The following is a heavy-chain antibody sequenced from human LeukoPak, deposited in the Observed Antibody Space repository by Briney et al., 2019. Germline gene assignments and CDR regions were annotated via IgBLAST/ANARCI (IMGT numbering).Heavy chain of an antibody. CDR3: ANKLQFLLAFDI. CDR1: GGTFSSYV. D-gene: IGHD3-3*01. V-gene: IGHV1-69*13. CDR2: IIPISGTA. J-gene: IGHJ3*02. Sequence: SVKVSCKASGGTFSSYVISWVRQAPGQGLEWMGRIIPISGTANNAQKFQGRVTITADESTSTVYMELSSLRSEDTAVYYCANKLQFLLAFDIWGRGTKVTVSS.